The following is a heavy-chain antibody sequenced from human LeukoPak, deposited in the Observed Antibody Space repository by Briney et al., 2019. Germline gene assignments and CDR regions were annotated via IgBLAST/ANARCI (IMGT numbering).Heavy chain of an antibody. CDR3: ARVGLKVLAATEYYYYYMDV. CDR2: IYTSGST. J-gene: IGHJ6*03. Sequence: PSETLSLTCTVSGGSISSYYWSWIRQPAGKGLEWIGRIYTSGSTNYNASLKSRITMSVDTSKNQFSLKLSSVTAADTAVYYCARVGLKVLAATEYYYYYMDVWGQGTTVTVSS. CDR1: GGSISSYY. D-gene: IGHD2-2*01. V-gene: IGHV4-4*07.